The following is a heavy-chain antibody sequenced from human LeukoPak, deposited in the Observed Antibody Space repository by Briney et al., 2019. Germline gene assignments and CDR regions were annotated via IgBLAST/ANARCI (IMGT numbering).Heavy chain of an antibody. CDR3: AIPTGDSSGNFDS. J-gene: IGHJ4*01. D-gene: IGHD3-22*01. CDR2: FLPMFDTA. CDR1: GGTVTSSA. Sequence: AAVNVSCKSSGGTVTSSAPSWVRQAPAQGHEWMGVFLPMFDTAHYAQKFQGRITITADKSTSTAYMDLSGLRSEDTAVYYCAIPTGDSSGNFDSWGHGTLVSVSS. V-gene: IGHV1-69*06.